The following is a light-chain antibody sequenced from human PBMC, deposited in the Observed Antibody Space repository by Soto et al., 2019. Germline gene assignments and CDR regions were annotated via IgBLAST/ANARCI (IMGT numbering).Light chain of an antibody. J-gene: IGKJ1*01. CDR2: GAS. Sequence: EIVMTQSPATLSVSPGERATLSCRASQSVSSKLAWYQQKPGQGPRLLIYGASTRATGFPARFSGSGSGAEVTINIGCLQSEDFAVYYFQNYSTWLWTFGQGTKVEIK. CDR3: QNYSTWLWT. CDR1: QSVSSK. V-gene: IGKV3-15*01.